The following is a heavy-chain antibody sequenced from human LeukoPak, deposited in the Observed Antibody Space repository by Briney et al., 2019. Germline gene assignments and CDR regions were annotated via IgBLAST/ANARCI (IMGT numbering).Heavy chain of an antibody. CDR3: ARDGGLHTNFDY. Sequence: GGSLRLSCAASGFTFRNYWMGWVRQAPGKGLEWAANTKPDGTAEYYADSVRGRFTTSRDNANNFLYLQMNSLRGEDTAVYYCARDGGLHTNFDYWGQGTLVTVSS. CDR2: TKPDGTAE. CDR1: GFTFRNYW. V-gene: IGHV3-7*01. J-gene: IGHJ4*02. D-gene: IGHD2-15*01.